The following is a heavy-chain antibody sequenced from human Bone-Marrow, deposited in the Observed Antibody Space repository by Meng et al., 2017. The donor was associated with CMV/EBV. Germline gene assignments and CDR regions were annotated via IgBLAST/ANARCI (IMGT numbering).Heavy chain of an antibody. J-gene: IGHJ6*02. CDR1: GFTFSSYW. V-gene: IGHV3-7*01. CDR3: ARYMGVTPVGYGMDV. Sequence: GGSLSLSCAASGFTFSSYWMSWVRQAPGKGLEWVANIKPDGSEKYYVDSVKGRFTISRDNAKNSLYLQMNSLRAEDTAVYYCARYMGVTPVGYGMDVWGQGTTVTVSS. D-gene: IGHD4-23*01. CDR2: IKPDGSEK.